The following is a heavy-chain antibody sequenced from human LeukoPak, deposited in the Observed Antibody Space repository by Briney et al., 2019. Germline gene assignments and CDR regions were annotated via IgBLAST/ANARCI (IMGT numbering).Heavy chain of an antibody. J-gene: IGHJ4*02. D-gene: IGHD3-10*01. CDR2: ISWNSGSI. CDR1: GFTFDDYA. Sequence: GRSLRLSCAASGFTFDDYAMHWVRQAPGKGLEWVSGISWNSGSIGYADSVKGRFTISRDNAKNSLYLQMNSLRAEDTALYYCAKDIFTMVRGVVDYWGQGTLVTVSS. CDR3: AKDIFTMVRGVVDY. V-gene: IGHV3-9*01.